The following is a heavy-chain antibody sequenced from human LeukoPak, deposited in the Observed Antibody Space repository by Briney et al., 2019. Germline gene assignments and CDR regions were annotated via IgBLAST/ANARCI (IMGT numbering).Heavy chain of an antibody. Sequence: GGSLRLSCEASGVTFSRYWMHWVRQAPGKGLVWVSRIKSDGKTNYADSVKGRFTISRDNAKNTVSLQMDSLRAEDTGVYYCARAPSEVGGYYPEYLRHWGQGTLVTVSS. D-gene: IGHD3-22*01. V-gene: IGHV3-74*01. CDR3: ARAPSEVGGYYPEYLRH. J-gene: IGHJ1*01. CDR2: IKSDGKT. CDR1: GVTFSRYW.